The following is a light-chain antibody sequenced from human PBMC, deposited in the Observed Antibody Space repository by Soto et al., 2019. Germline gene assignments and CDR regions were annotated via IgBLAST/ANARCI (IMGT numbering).Light chain of an antibody. CDR2: AAS. Sequence: DIQMTQSPSSLSASVGDRVTITCRASQGIGTYLAWYQQKPGKVPKLLIYAASTLQSGVPSRFSGSGSGTDFTHTISSLQPEDVATYSCQKYNSAPWTFGQGTTVEIK. J-gene: IGKJ1*01. V-gene: IGKV1-27*01. CDR3: QKYNSAPWT. CDR1: QGIGTY.